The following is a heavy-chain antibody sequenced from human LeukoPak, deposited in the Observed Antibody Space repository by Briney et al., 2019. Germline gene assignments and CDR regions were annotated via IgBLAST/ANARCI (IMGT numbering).Heavy chain of an antibody. Sequence: PGGSLRLSCAASGFTFSSYAMSWIRQPPGKGLEWIGEINHSGSTNYNPSLKSRVTISVDTSKNQFSLKLSSVTAADTAVYYCARVVPAAAKDYWGQGTLVTVSS. J-gene: IGHJ4*02. V-gene: IGHV4-34*01. CDR2: INHSGST. CDR1: GFTFSSYA. CDR3: ARVVPAAAKDY. D-gene: IGHD2-2*01.